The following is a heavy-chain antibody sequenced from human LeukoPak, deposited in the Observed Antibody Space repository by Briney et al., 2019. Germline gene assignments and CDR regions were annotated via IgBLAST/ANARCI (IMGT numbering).Heavy chain of an antibody. D-gene: IGHD2-2*01. Sequence: ASETLSLTCTVSGGSISSSSYYWGWIRQPPGKGLEWIGEINHSGSTNYNPSLKSRVTISVDTSKNQFSLKVSSVTAADTAVYYCARASHSPGKSHYFDYWGQGTLVTVSS. CDR3: ARASHSPGKSHYFDY. CDR1: GGSISSSSYY. V-gene: IGHV4-39*01. CDR2: INHSGST. J-gene: IGHJ4*02.